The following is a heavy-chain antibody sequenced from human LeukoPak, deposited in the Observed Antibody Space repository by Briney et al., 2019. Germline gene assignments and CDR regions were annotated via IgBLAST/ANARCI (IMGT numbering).Heavy chain of an antibody. Sequence: SETLSLTCAVYGGSFSGYYWSWIRQPPGKGLEWIGEINHSGSTNYNPSLKSRVTISVDTSKNQFSLKLSSVTAADTAVYYCARHVVVVVPAAMLLGGLWFDPWGQGTLVTVSS. V-gene: IGHV4-34*01. J-gene: IGHJ5*02. CDR1: GGSFSGYY. CDR3: ARHVVVVVPAAMLLGGLWFDP. CDR2: INHSGST. D-gene: IGHD2-2*01.